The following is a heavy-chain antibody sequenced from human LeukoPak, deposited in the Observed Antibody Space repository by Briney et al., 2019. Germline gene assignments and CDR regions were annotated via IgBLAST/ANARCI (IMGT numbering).Heavy chain of an antibody. CDR1: GFTFSDYY. V-gene: IGHV3-11*06. CDR2: ISSSNRYT. J-gene: IGHJ4*02. Sequence: GGSLRLSCAASGFTFSDYYMSWIRQAPGKGLEWVSYISSSNRYTDYADSVKGRFTISRDNAKNALYLQMNSLRDEDTAVYYCARDCGPLGSWSIDYWGQGTLVTVSS. CDR3: ARDCGPLGSWSIDY. D-gene: IGHD6-13*01.